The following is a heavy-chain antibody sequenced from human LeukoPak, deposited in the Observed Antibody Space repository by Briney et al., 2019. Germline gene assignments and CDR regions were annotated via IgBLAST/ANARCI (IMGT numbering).Heavy chain of an antibody. CDR2: ISYDESNK. Sequence: GGSLRLSCAASGFTFSSYAMHWVRQAPGKGLEWAAVISYDESNKYYADSVKGRFTICRDNSKNTMYLQMNSLRTEDTAVYYCARETGSAVGSTDFDYWGQGTLVTVSS. CDR3: ARETGSAVGSTDFDY. J-gene: IGHJ4*02. V-gene: IGHV3-30-3*01. D-gene: IGHD4-17*01. CDR1: GFTFSSYA.